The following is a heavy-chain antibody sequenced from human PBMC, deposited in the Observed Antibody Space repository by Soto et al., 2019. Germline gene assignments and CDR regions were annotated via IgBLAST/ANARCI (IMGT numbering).Heavy chain of an antibody. V-gene: IGHV5-51*01. CDR2: IYPGDSDT. J-gene: IGHJ6*02. CDR1: GYSFTSYW. Sequence: PGESLKISCKGSGYSFTSYWIGWVRQMPGKGLEWMGIIYPGDSDTRYSPSFQGQVTISADKSISTAYLQWSSLKASDTAMYYCARHGMVRGYLDYYYGMDVWGQGTTVTVSS. CDR3: ARHGMVRGYLDYYYGMDV. D-gene: IGHD3-10*01.